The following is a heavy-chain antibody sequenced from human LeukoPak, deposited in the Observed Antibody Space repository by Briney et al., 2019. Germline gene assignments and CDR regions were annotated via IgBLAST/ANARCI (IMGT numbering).Heavy chain of an antibody. D-gene: IGHD4/OR15-4a*01. CDR2: IIPIFGIA. Sequence: SVKVSCKASGGTFSSYAIRWVRQAPGQGLEWMGRIIPIFGIANYAQKFQGRVTITADKSTSTAYMELSSLRSEDTAVYYCARDRTIGLPDWFDPWGQGTLVTVSS. CDR1: GGTFSSYA. J-gene: IGHJ5*02. V-gene: IGHV1-69*04. CDR3: ARDRTIGLPDWFDP.